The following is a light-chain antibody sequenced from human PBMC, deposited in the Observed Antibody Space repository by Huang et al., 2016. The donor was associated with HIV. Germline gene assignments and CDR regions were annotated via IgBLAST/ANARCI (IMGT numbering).Light chain of an antibody. J-gene: IGKJ5*01. CDR3: QHYDNLPPGT. CDR2: DAS. Sequence: DIQMTQSPSSLSASVGDRVTITCQASQDISNYLNWYQQKPGKAPKLLIYDASNLETGVPSRFSGSGSGTNFTFTISSLQPEDIATYYCQHYDNLPPGTFGQGTRLEMK. V-gene: IGKV1-33*01. CDR1: QDISNY.